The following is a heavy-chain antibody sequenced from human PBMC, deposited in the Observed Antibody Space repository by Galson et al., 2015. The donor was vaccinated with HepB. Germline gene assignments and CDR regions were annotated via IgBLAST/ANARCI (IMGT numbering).Heavy chain of an antibody. CDR2: IYPGDSDT. V-gene: IGHV5-51*01. CDR1: GYSFTSYW. Sequence: QSGAEVKKPGESLKISCKGSGYSFTSYWIGWVRQMPGKGLEWMGIIYPGDSDTRYSPSFQGQVTISADKSISTAYLQWSSLKASDTAMYYCASYMAPHYYGSGSNLGGAFDIWGQGTMVTVSS. D-gene: IGHD3-10*01. J-gene: IGHJ3*02. CDR3: ASYMAPHYYGSGSNLGGAFDI.